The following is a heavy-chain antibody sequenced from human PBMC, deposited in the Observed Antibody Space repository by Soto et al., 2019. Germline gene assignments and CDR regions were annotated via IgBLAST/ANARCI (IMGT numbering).Heavy chain of an antibody. V-gene: IGHV1-18*01. CDR3: AREVFAYFDL. CDR1: GYTLTRYG. D-gene: IGHD1-20*01. J-gene: IGHJ2*01. Sequence: QVHLVQSGAEVKKPGASVKVSCKASGYTLTRYGIPWVRQAPGQGLEWMGSISAYNANTNYAQKLQGRLTMTTDTSTSTDYMELRSLTSDDTGVYYCAREVFAYFDLWGRGTLVSVSS. CDR2: ISAYNANT.